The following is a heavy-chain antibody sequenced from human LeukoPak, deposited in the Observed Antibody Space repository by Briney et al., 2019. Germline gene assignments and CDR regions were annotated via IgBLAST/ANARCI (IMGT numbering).Heavy chain of an antibody. V-gene: IGHV1-69*05. J-gene: IGHJ5*02. CDR3: AREHHCSGGSCYDRSNNWFDP. Sequence: SVKVSCKASGGTFSSYAISWVRQAPGQGLERMGGIIPIFGTANYAQKFQGRVTTTTDESTSTAYMELSSLRSEDTAVYYCAREHHCSGGSCYDRSNNWFDPWGQGTLVTVSS. D-gene: IGHD2-15*01. CDR1: GGTFSSYA. CDR2: IIPIFGTA.